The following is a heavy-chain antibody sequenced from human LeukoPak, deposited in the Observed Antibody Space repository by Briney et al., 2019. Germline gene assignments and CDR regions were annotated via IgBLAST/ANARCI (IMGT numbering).Heavy chain of an antibody. J-gene: IGHJ5*02. CDR1: GGTFISYA. CDR2: IIPILGIA. D-gene: IGHD6-13*01. V-gene: IGHV1-69*04. CDR3: ARQAARPNNWFDP. Sequence: GASVKVSCKASGGTFISYAISWVRQAPGQGLEWMGRIIPILGIANYAQKFQGRVTITADKSMSTAYMELSSLRSEDTAVYYCARQAARPNNWFDPWGQGTLVTVSS.